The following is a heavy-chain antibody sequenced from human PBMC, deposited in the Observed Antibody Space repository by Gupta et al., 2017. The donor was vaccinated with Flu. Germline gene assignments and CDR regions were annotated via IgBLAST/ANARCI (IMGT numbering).Heavy chain of an antibody. CDR2: IRHTGSST. CDR3: AKDLWSVSSPTQTYFYYYGMDV. D-gene: IGHD3-3*01. Sequence: EVQLLESGGGLIQPGGSLRLSCVASGFTFSNYAMSWARQVPGRGVDWISGIRHTGSSTYYVDSVKGRFTSSRDNSKNTLYLEMNSLRAEDTAIYYCAKDLWSVSSPTQTYFYYYGMDVWGQGTTVTVSS. J-gene: IGHJ6*02. CDR1: GFTFSNYA. V-gene: IGHV3-23*01.